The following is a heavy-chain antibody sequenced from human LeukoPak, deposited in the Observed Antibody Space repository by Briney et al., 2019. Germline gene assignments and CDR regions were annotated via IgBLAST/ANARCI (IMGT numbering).Heavy chain of an antibody. CDR1: GYTFTSYD. V-gene: IGHV1-8*01. CDR2: MNPNSGNT. Sequence: VASVKVSCKASGYTFTSYDINWVRQATGQGLEWMGWMNPNSGNTGYAQKFQGRVTITRDTSASTAYMELSSLRSEDTAVYYCARDGDSSGYSGIRGDYWGQGTLVTVSS. D-gene: IGHD3-22*01. J-gene: IGHJ4*02. CDR3: ARDGDSSGYSGIRGDY.